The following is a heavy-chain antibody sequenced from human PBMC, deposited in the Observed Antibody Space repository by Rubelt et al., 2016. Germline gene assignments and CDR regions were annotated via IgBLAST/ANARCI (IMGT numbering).Heavy chain of an antibody. D-gene: IGHD6-13*01. J-gene: IGHJ5*02. CDR3: ARGADSSSWYDWFDP. V-gene: IGHV3-7*02. CDR1: SYW. CDR2: IKQDGSEK. Sequence: SYWMSWVRQAPGKGLEWVANIKQDGSEKYYVDSVKGRFTISRDNAKNSLYLQMNSLRAEDTAVYYCARGADSSSWYDWFDPWGQGTLVTVSS.